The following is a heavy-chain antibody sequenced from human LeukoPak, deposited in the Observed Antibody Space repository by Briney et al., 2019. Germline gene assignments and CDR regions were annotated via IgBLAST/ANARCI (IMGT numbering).Heavy chain of an antibody. Sequence: KPSETLSLTCTVSGGSISSYYWSWIRQPPGKGLEWIGYINHSETTNYNPSLKRRVTISVDTSRNQFSLRLSSVTAADTAVYYCARGIFGMVINGFDIWGQGTMVTVSS. J-gene: IGHJ3*02. V-gene: IGHV4-59*01. CDR1: GGSISSYY. D-gene: IGHD3-3*01. CDR3: ARGIFGMVINGFDI. CDR2: INHSETT.